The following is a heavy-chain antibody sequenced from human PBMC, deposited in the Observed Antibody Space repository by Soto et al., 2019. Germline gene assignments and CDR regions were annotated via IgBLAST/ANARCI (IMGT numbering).Heavy chain of an antibody. CDR2: IIPIFGTA. Sequence: QVQLVQSGAEVKKPGSSVKVSCKASGGTFSSYAISWVRQAPGQGLEWMGGIIPIFGTANYAQKFQGRVTIPADESTSTAYMELSRLRSEDTAVYYCAREHYYDSSGYVDAFDIWGQGTMVTVSS. V-gene: IGHV1-69*12. J-gene: IGHJ3*02. D-gene: IGHD3-22*01. CDR1: GGTFSSYA. CDR3: AREHYYDSSGYVDAFDI.